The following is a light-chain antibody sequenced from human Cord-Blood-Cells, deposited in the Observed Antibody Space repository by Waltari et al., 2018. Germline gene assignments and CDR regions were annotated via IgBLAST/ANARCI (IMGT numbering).Light chain of an antibody. CDR1: QSVLYSSNNKKY. V-gene: IGKV4-1*01. CDR2: WAS. J-gene: IGKJ3*01. CDR3: QQYYSTPFT. Sequence: DIVMTQSPDSLAVSLGVRAPIHCKSSQSVLYSSNNKKYLAWYQQKPGQPPKLLMYWASTRESGVPDRFSGSGSGTDFTLTISSLQAEDVAVYYCQQYYSTPFTFGPGTKVDIK.